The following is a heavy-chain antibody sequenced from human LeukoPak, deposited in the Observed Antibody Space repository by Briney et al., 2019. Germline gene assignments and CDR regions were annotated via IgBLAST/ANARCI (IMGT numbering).Heavy chain of an antibody. CDR3: AREGGIVVVPAATYGMDV. V-gene: IGHV4-34*01. CDR2: INHSGST. CDR1: GGSFSGYY. Sequence: SETLSLTCAVYGGSFSGYYWSWIRQPPGKRLEWIGEINHSGSTNYNPSLKSRVTISVDTSKNQFSLKLSSVTAADTAVYYCAREGGIVVVPAATYGMDVWGQGTTVTVSS. J-gene: IGHJ6*02. D-gene: IGHD2-2*01.